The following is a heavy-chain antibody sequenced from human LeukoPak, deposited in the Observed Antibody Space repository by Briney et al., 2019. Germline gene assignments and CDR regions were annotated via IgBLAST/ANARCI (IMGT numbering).Heavy chain of an antibody. Sequence: GGSLRISCEASGFSFSSYAMNWVRQAPGKGLEWVSVIPGGGGTTYYTDSVEGRFTISRDNSKNTLYLQLNSLRAEDTAVYYCAKEGDGYNSHSDYWGQGTLVTVSS. CDR1: GFSFSSYA. D-gene: IGHD5-24*01. CDR2: IPGGGGTT. CDR3: AKEGDGYNSHSDY. V-gene: IGHV3-23*01. J-gene: IGHJ4*02.